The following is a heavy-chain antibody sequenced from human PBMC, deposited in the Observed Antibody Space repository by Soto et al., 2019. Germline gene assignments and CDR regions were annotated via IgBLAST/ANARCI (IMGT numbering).Heavy chain of an antibody. CDR3: YYNYYYYGMDV. CDR1: GGSFSGYY. J-gene: IGHJ6*02. V-gene: IGHV4-34*01. D-gene: IGHD3-3*01. Sequence: QVQLQQWGAGLLKPSETLSLTCAVYGGSFSGYYWSWIRQPPGKGLEWIGEINHSGSTNYNPSLKSRVTISVDTSKNQFSLKLSSVTAADTDRRSGYYNYYYYGMDVWGQGTTVTVSS. CDR2: INHSGST.